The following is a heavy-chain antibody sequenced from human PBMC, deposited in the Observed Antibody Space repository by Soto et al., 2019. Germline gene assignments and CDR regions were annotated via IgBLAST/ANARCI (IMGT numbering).Heavy chain of an antibody. CDR2: IYYSGST. Sequence: QVQLQESGPGLVKPSQTLSLTCTVSGGSISSGDYYWRWIRQPPGKGLEWIGYIYYSGSTSYNPSLKSRVTIAVDTSKNRCSLKLSAVTAADTAEYYWAILDRARWLVPTGCFDPWGQGTLVTVSS. J-gene: IGHJ5*02. CDR1: GGSISSGDYY. V-gene: IGHV4-30-4*03. D-gene: IGHD6-19*01. CDR3: AILDRARWLVPTGCFDP.